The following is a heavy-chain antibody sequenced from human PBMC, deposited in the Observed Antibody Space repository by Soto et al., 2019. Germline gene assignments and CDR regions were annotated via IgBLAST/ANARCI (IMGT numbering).Heavy chain of an antibody. CDR2: IIPIFGTA. CDR3: ASPKIVVVPDYYYYYGMDV. Sequence: QVQRVQSGAEVKKPGSSVKVSCKASGGTFSSYAISWVRQAPGQGLEWMGGIIPIFGTANYAQKFQGRVTITADESTSTAYMELSSLRSEDTAVYYCASPKIVVVPDYYYYYGMDVWGQGTTVTVSS. D-gene: IGHD2-2*01. V-gene: IGHV1-69*01. CDR1: GGTFSSYA. J-gene: IGHJ6*02.